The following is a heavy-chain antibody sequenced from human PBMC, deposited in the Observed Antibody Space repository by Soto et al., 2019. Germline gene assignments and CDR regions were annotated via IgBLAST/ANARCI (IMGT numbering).Heavy chain of an antibody. D-gene: IGHD2-2*02. V-gene: IGHV3-23*01. CDR2: IARAGDLI. CDR3: AKSLTEQVLYYFDP. CDR1: GFTFSNYA. Sequence: GGSLRLSCAASGFTFSNYAMVWVRQAPGKGLEWVSAIARAGDLIRYADSVKGRFTISRDNSNNTLYLQMSSLRAEDTAIHFCAKSLTEQVLYYFDPWGPGTQVTVSS. J-gene: IGHJ5*02.